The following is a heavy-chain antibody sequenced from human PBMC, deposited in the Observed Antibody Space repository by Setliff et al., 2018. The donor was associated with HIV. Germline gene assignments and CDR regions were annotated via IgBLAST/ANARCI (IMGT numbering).Heavy chain of an antibody. J-gene: IGHJ4*02. CDR1: GYSFTDYY. D-gene: IGHD3-22*01. CDR2: INPKSDGT. V-gene: IGHV1-2*04. Sequence: ASVKVSCKASGYSFTDYYIHWVRQAPGQGLEWMGWINPKSDGTNYAQKFQGWITMTRDTSISTAYMELSRLRYDDTAVYYCARGMDYYDTSGYYQYYCDYWGQGTMVTVSS. CDR3: ARGMDYYDTSGYYQYYCDY.